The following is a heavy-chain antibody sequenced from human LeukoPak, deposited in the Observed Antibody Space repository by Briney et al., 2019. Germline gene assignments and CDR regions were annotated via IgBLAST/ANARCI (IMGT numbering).Heavy chain of an antibody. D-gene: IGHD3-9*01. J-gene: IGHJ4*02. CDR3: ARRGDILTDYAFDY. CDR2: IYYSGTT. CDR1: GGSITSNSHH. V-gene: IGHV4-39*01. Sequence: SETLSLTCTVSGGSITSNSHHCDWIRQAPGKGLEWIGNIYYSGTTSYNPSLQSRVSISVDTSKNQFSLRLSSVTAADTAVYYCARRGDILTDYAFDYWGQGTLVTVSS.